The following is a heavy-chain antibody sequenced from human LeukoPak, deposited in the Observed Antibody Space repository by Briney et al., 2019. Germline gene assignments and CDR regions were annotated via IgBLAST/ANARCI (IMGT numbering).Heavy chain of an antibody. V-gene: IGHV3-21*01. CDR2: ISSSSSYI. J-gene: IGHJ4*02. Sequence: PGGSLRLSCAASGFTFSSYSMNWVRQAPGKGLEWVSSISSSSSYIYYADSVKGRFTISRDNAKNSLYLQMNSLRAEDTAVYYCARPPWKDIVVVPAARLVGYWGQGTLVTVSS. CDR1: GFTFSSYS. D-gene: IGHD2-2*01. CDR3: ARPPWKDIVVVPAARLVGY.